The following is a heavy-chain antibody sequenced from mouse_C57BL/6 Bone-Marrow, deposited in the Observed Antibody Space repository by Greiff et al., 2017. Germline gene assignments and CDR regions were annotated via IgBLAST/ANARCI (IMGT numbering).Heavy chain of an antibody. CDR2: ILPGSGST. CDR1: GYTFTGYW. J-gene: IGHJ1*03. Sequence: VQVVESGAELMKPGASVKLSCKATGYTFTGYWIEWVKQRPGHGLEWIGEILPGSGSTNYNEKFKGKATFTADNSSNTDDMQLGSLTTEGSAIYYGARAYGAAGWYFDVGGTGNTGNVSS. CDR3: ARAYGAAGWYFDV. D-gene: IGHD1-1*01. V-gene: IGHV1-9*01.